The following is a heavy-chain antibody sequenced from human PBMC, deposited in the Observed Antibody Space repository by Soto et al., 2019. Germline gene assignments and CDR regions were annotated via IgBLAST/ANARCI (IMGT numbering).Heavy chain of an antibody. CDR3: ARGGIVVVLAAIYYFDY. Sequence: ASVKVSCKASGYTFTSYYMHWVRQAPGQGLEWMGIINPSGGSTSYAQKFQGRVTMTSDTSTSSVYMELSSLRSEDTAVYYCARGGIVVVLAAIYYFDYWGQGTLVTVSS. D-gene: IGHD2-2*01. V-gene: IGHV1-46*03. CDR2: INPSGGST. CDR1: GYTFTSYY. J-gene: IGHJ4*02.